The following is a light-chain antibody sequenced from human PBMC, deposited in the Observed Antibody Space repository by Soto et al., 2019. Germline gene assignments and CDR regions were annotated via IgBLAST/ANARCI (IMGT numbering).Light chain of an antibody. CDR3: QQRSNWPP. Sequence: DVVLTQSPLSLTVTLGQPASISCRSSQSLVYSDGNTYLNWFQQRPGQSPRRLIYKVSNRATGIPARFSGSGSGTDFTLTISSLEPEDFAVYYCQQRSNWPPFGQGTRLEI. V-gene: IGKV2-30*01. J-gene: IGKJ5*01. CDR1: QSLVYSDGNTY. CDR2: KVS.